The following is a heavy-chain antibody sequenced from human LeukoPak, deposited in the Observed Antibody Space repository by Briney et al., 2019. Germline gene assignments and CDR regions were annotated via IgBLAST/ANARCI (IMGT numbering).Heavy chain of an antibody. CDR1: GGSVSSENSY. CDR2: IYADGSS. V-gene: IGHV4-61*02. J-gene: IGHJ4*02. Sequence: PSETLSLTCTVSGGSVSSENSYWHWIRQPAGKGLEWIGRIYADGSSTYNPSLKSRVTISVDTSKNQFSLRLTSMTAADTAVYYCARGYYYRGWGQGTLVTVSS. CDR3: ARGYYYRG. D-gene: IGHD3-10*01.